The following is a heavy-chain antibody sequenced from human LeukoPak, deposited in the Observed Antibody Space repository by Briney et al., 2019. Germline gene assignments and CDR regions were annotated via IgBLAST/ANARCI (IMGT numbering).Heavy chain of an antibody. D-gene: IGHD3-16*02. CDR1: GGSISSYY. V-gene: IGHV4-59*08. J-gene: IGHJ4*02. CDR2: IYYSGST. CDR3: ARHALYYDYVWGSYRPYYFDY. Sequence: KPSETLSLTCTVSGGSISSYYWSWIRQPPGKGLEWIGYIYYSGSTNYNPSLKSRVTISVDTSKNQFSLKLSSVTAADTAVYYCARHALYYDYVWGSYRPYYFDYWGQGTLVTVSS.